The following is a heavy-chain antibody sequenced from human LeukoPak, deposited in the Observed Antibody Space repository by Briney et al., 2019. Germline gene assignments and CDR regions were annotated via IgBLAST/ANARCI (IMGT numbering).Heavy chain of an antibody. CDR2: ISSSSSYI. D-gene: IGHD3-9*01. CDR3: ASNPMYYDILTGYYPGYYFDY. J-gene: IGHJ4*02. Sequence: GGSLRLSCAASGFTFSSYSMNWVRQAPGKGLEWVSSISSSSSYIYYADSVKGRFTISRDNAKNSLYLQMNSLRAEDTAVYYCASNPMYYDILTGYYPGYYFDYWGQGTLVTVSS. CDR1: GFTFSSYS. V-gene: IGHV3-21*01.